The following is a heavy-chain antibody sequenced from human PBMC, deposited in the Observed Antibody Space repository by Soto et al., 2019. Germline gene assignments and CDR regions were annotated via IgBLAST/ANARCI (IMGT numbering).Heavy chain of an antibody. CDR1: GFTFSSYV. V-gene: IGHV1-3*01. CDR3: ARDLIATSGALFDF. Sequence: QVPLVQSGAEVKEPGASVKVSCKASGFTFSSYVMHWVRQAPGHRLEWMGWITPGNYKTMYSQKFQGRVTITWDTSATTAYIELSSLSSEDTAVYYCARDLIATSGALFDFWGQGTLVTVSS. D-gene: IGHD6-13*01. CDR2: ITPGNYKT. J-gene: IGHJ4*02.